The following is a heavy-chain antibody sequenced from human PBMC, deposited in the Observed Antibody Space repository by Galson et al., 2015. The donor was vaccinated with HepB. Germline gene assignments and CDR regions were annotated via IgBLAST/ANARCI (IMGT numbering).Heavy chain of an antibody. J-gene: IGHJ4*02. V-gene: IGHV3-30*04. CDR1: GFTFSSHA. D-gene: IGHD6-19*01. CDR3: ARDPYTGTAVAGPFDY. Sequence: SLRLSCAASGFTFSSHAMHWVRQAPGKGLEWVAVISYDGSNNHNADSMKGRFTISRDNSKNTLYLQMNSLRAEDTAVYYCARDPYTGTAVAGPFDYWGQGTLVTVSS. CDR2: ISYDGSNN.